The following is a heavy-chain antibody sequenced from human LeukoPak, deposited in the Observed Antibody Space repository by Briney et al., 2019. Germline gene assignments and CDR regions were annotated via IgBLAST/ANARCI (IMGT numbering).Heavy chain of an antibody. Sequence: GASVKVSCKASGGTFSSYAISWVRQAPGQGLEWMGGIIPIFGTANYAQKFQGRVTITADESTSTAYMELSGLRSEDTAVYYCARAPGIAFPMDVWGKGTTVTVSS. V-gene: IGHV1-69*13. D-gene: IGHD6-13*01. J-gene: IGHJ6*03. CDR1: GGTFSSYA. CDR2: IIPIFGTA. CDR3: ARAPGIAFPMDV.